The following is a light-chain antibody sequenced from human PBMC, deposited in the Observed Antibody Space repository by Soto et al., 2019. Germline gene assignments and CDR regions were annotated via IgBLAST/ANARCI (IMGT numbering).Light chain of an antibody. CDR1: QSISSY. J-gene: IGKJ1*01. CDR2: AAA. V-gene: IGKV1-39*01. CDR3: HQSYSTLWT. Sequence: DIQMTQSPSSLSASVGDRVTITCRASQSISSYLNWYQQKPGKAPNLLIYAAASLQSGVPSRFRGSGSGSDFTLTISSLQPEDFATYYCHQSYSTLWTFVQGTMVGIK.